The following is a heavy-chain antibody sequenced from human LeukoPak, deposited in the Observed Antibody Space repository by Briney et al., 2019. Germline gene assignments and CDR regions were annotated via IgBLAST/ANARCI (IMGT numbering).Heavy chain of an antibody. J-gene: IGHJ4*02. CDR2: IKEDGSEK. CDR1: GFTFSSYW. CDR3: AGPHTRGWYLTFDY. D-gene: IGHD6-19*01. V-gene: IGHV3-7*01. Sequence: PGGSLRLSCVVSGFTFSSYWMSWVRQAPGKGPEWVANIKEDGSEKYYVDSVKGRFTISRDNAKNSLYLQMNGLRGEDTAVYYCAGPHTRGWYLTFDYWGQGTLVTVSS.